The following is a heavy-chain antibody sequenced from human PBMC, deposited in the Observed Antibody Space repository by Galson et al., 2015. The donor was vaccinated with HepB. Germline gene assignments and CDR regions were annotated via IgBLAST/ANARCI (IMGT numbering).Heavy chain of an antibody. CDR1: GFTFSSYA. J-gene: IGHJ4*02. CDR3: GKRGYSSGWYVIDY. Sequence: SLRLSCAASGFTFSSYAMHWVRQAPGKGLEWVAVISYDGNNKYYADSVKGRFTISRDNSKNTMYVQMNSLRAEDTAVYYCGKRGYSSGWYVIDYWGQGTLVTVSS. CDR2: ISYDGNNK. D-gene: IGHD6-19*01. V-gene: IGHV3-30*18.